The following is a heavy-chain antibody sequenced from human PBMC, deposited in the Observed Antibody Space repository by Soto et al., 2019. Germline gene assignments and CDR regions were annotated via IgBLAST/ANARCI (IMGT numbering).Heavy chain of an antibody. CDR3: AKSAFIWVVRGVNFDY. CDR1: GFTFSSYG. Sequence: LRLSCAASGFTFSSYGMHWVRQAPGKGLEWVAVISYDGSNKYYADSVKGRFTISRDNSKNTLYLQMNSLRAEDTAVYYCAKSAFIWVVRGVNFDYWGQGTLVTVSS. D-gene: IGHD3-10*01. J-gene: IGHJ4*02. CDR2: ISYDGSNK. V-gene: IGHV3-30*18.